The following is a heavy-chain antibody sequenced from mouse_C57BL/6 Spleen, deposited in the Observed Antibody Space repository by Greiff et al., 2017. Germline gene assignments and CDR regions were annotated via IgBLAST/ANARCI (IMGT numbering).Heavy chain of an antibody. J-gene: IGHJ1*03. CDR2: IWTGGGT. V-gene: IGHV2-9-1*01. D-gene: IGHD2-3*01. CDR3: ARFYDGYLNWYFDV. CDR1: GFSLTSYA. Sequence: QVQLQRSGPGRVAPSQSLSSTCTVSGFSLTSYAISWVRPPPGRGLEWLGVIWTGGGTNYNLALKSRLSISQDNSKSQVSLTVNSLQTDVTARDSCARFYDGYLNWYFDVWGTGTTVTVSS.